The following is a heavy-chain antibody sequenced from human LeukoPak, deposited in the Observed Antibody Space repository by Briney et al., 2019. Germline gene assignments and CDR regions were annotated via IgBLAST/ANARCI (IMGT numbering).Heavy chain of an antibody. Sequence: GGSLRLSCAVSGFTFSSYWMSWVRQAPGKGLEWVANIKQDGSEKYYVGSVKGRFTISRDSAKNSLYLQMNSLRAEDTAVYYCANLAVITGSLVYWGQGTLVTVSS. CDR1: GFTFSSYW. CDR3: ANLAVITGSLVY. CDR2: IKQDGSEK. J-gene: IGHJ4*02. V-gene: IGHV3-7*01. D-gene: IGHD3-22*01.